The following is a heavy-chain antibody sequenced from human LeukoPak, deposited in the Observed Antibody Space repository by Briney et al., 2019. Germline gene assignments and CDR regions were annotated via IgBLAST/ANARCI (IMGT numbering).Heavy chain of an antibody. D-gene: IGHD4-17*01. CDR2: IKQDESEK. CDR3: ARGSSYGDYGGPLDY. V-gene: IGHV3-7*01. Sequence: GGSLRLSCAASGFTFSSYAMSWVRQAPGKGLEWVANIKQDESEKYYVDSVKGRFTISRDNAKNSLYLQMNSLRAEDTAVYYCARGSSYGDYGGPLDYWGQGTLVTVSS. CDR1: GFTFSSYA. J-gene: IGHJ4*02.